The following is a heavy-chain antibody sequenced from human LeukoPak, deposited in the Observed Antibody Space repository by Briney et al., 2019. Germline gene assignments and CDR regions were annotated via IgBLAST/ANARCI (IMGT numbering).Heavy chain of an antibody. Sequence: GGSLRLSCAASGFTFSTYGMHWVRQAPGKGLEWVAVISYDGSNKYYADSVKGRFTISRDNSKNTLYLQMNSLRAEDTAVYYCAKDNLDLPKYWGQGTLVTVSS. J-gene: IGHJ4*02. CDR1: GFTFSTYG. CDR3: AKDNLDLPKY. D-gene: IGHD3/OR15-3a*01. V-gene: IGHV3-30*18. CDR2: ISYDGSNK.